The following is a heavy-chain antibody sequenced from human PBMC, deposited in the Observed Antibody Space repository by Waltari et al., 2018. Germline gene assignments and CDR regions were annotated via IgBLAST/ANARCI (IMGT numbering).Heavy chain of an antibody. V-gene: IGHV3-53*01. CDR1: GFTVRTNF. D-gene: IGHD6-19*01. CDR2: IYSGGNT. J-gene: IGHJ4*02. CDR3: AKQSPSYTRGWYPLES. Sequence: EVQLVESGGNLIQPGGSLRRSCAASGFTVRTNFISWVRQAQGKGMEWVSIIYSGGNTYYAGSVKGRFTISRDNYKNMVYLEMNSLRAEDTAVYYCAKQSPSYTRGWYPLESWGPGTLVTVSP.